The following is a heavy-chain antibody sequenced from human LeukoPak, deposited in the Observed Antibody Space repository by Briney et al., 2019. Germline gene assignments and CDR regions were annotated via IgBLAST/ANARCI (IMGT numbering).Heavy chain of an antibody. Sequence: SETLCLTCSVSGGSISGCDYYWSWLGQPPGQGRVWLRYMHYTGLSYYNPSLKSRVTISVDTSKNQFSLKLSSVTAADTAVYYCARCLYDFWSGYYCGYWGQGTLVTVSS. CDR2: MHYTGLS. CDR3: ARCLYDFWSGYYCGY. D-gene: IGHD3-3*01. J-gene: IGHJ4*02. CDR1: GGSISGCDYY. V-gene: IGHV4-30-4*01.